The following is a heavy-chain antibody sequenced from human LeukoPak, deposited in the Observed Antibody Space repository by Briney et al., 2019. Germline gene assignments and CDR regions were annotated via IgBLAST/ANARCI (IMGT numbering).Heavy chain of an antibody. CDR1: GYSFPSYW. Sequence: SGESLKISCKVSGYSFPSYWITWVRQVPGKGLEWMGRIAPSDSYTNYNPSFEGHVTMSVEKSITTVYLQWGSLKASDTAMYYCVRQPPGVYDTTQNWFDPWGQGTLVTVSS. V-gene: IGHV5-10-1*01. CDR3: VRQPPGVYDTTQNWFDP. CDR2: IAPSDSYT. D-gene: IGHD3-22*01. J-gene: IGHJ5*02.